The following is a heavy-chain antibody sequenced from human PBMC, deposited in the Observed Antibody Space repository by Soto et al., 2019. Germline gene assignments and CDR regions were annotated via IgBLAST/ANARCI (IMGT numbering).Heavy chain of an antibody. CDR1: GFTLSKSW. J-gene: IGHJ4*02. D-gene: IGHD3-10*01. V-gene: IGHV3-15*01. Sequence: GGSLRLSCAASGFTLSKSWMSWVRQTPGKGLEWVGRIKSKTDGGTTDYATPVRGRFTISRDDSRNTLYLQMNSLKTEDTALYYCTSLLLWFVEAPDYWGQGTLVTVSS. CDR2: IKSKTDGGTT. CDR3: TSLLLWFVEAPDY.